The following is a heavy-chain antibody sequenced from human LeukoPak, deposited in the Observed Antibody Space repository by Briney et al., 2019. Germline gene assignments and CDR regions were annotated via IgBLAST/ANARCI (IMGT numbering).Heavy chain of an antibody. D-gene: IGHD4-17*01. V-gene: IGHV3-43*01. CDR1: GFTFDDYT. CDR2: ISWDGGST. Sequence: GGSLRLSCAASGFTFDDYTMHWVRHAPGKGLEWVSLISWDGGSTYYADSVKGRFTISRDNSKNSLYLQMNSLRTEDTALYYCAKGMATVTTMLPDYWGQGTLVTVSS. J-gene: IGHJ4*02. CDR3: AKGMATVTTMLPDY.